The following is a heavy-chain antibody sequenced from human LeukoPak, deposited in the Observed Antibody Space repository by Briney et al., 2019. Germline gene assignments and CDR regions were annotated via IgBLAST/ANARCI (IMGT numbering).Heavy chain of an antibody. D-gene: IGHD6-19*01. Sequence: SETLSLTCAVSGGSISSSNWWIWVRQPPGKGLEWIGEIYHSGSTNYNPSLKSRVTISVDKSKNQFSLKLSSVTAADTALYYCARDAPYSSGWYGDGFDYWGQGTLVTVSS. CDR3: ARDAPYSSGWYGDGFDY. V-gene: IGHV4-4*02. J-gene: IGHJ4*02. CDR2: IYHSGST. CDR1: GGSISSSNW.